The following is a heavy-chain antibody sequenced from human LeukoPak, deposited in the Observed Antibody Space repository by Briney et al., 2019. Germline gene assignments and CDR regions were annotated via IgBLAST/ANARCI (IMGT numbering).Heavy chain of an antibody. Sequence: GGSLRLSCTASGFTFGDYAMSWVRQAPGKGLEWVGFIRSKAYGGTTEYAASVKGRFTISRDDSKSIAYLQMNSLKTEDTAVYYCTRVDYGGNLFRLWGQETMVTVSS. CDR3: TRVDYGGNLFRL. V-gene: IGHV3-49*04. D-gene: IGHD4-23*01. CDR2: IRSKAYGGTT. CDR1: GFTFGDYA. J-gene: IGHJ3*01.